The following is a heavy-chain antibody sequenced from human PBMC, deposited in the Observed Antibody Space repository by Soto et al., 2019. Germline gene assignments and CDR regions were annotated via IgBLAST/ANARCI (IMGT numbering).Heavy chain of an antibody. Sequence: GGSLRLSCAASGFTFSSYAMHWVRQAPGKGLEWVAVISYDGSNKYYADSVKGRFTISRDNSKNTLYLQMNSLRAEDTAVYYCARANFTHFDYWGQGTLVTVSS. V-gene: IGHV3-30*04. CDR1: GFTFSSYA. CDR3: ARANFTHFDY. CDR2: ISYDGSNK. J-gene: IGHJ4*02. D-gene: IGHD1-7*01.